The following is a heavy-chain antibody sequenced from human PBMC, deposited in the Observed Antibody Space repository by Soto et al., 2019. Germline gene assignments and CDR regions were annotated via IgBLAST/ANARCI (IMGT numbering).Heavy chain of an antibody. J-gene: IGHJ6*02. CDR2: TIPALGKT. D-gene: IGHD3-10*01. CDR3: ARCPVRPSLMDF. CDR1: GDNFKKNV. Sequence: VQVSCKTCGDNFKKNVVTLVWHAPGQGLEWTGGTIPALGKTHYIEKFQGRVTITVDDATRTVYMEVRDLTSEDTAIYYCARCPVRPSLMDFRGQGTKVTVSS. V-gene: IGHV1-69*10.